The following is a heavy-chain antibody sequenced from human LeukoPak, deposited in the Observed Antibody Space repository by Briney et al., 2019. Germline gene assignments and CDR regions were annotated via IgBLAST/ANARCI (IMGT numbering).Heavy chain of an antibody. Sequence: SETLSLTCAVYGGSFSGYYWSWIRQSPGKGLEWIGKIYHGVSTNYNPSLKSRVTMSVDTSKNQFSLNLSSMTAADTAVYYCARGLEDYNQLLLYYFDYWGQGTLVSVSS. V-gene: IGHV4-34*01. CDR3: ARGLEDYNQLLLYYFDY. CDR2: IYHGVST. CDR1: GGSFSGYY. D-gene: IGHD2-2*01. J-gene: IGHJ4*02.